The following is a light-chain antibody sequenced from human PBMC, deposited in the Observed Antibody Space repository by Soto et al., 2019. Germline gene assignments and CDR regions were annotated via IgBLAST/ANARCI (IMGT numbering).Light chain of an antibody. CDR3: QQYSTYPLT. CDR1: QSITTF. Sequence: DIQMTQSPSSVSASIGDRATITCRASQSITTFLAWYQQKPGKAPQILIYDASKLEPGVPSRLSGGGSGTEFTLTISSLQPDDFATYYCQQYSTYPLTFGGGTKVDIK. V-gene: IGKV1-5*01. CDR2: DAS. J-gene: IGKJ4*01.